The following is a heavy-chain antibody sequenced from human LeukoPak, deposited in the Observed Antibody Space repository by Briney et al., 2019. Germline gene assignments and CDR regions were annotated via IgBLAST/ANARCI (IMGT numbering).Heavy chain of an antibody. J-gene: IGHJ5*02. CDR1: GGSISSYY. D-gene: IGHD3-22*01. Sequence: SETLSLTCTVFGGSISSYYWSWIRQTAGKGLEWIGRIYNTGSTDYNPSLKSRVTISVDTSKNQFSLKLSSVTAADTAVYYCARVDYYDSSGYYFNNWFDPWGQGTLVTVSS. CDR3: ARVDYYDSSGYYFNNWFDP. V-gene: IGHV4-4*07. CDR2: IYNTGST.